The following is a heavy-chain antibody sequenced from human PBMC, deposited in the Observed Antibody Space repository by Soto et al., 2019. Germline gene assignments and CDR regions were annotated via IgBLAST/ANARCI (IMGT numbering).Heavy chain of an antibody. D-gene: IGHD3-16*01. V-gene: IGHV4-59*01. Sequence: PSETLSLTCTVSGGSISSYYWSWIRQPPGKGLEWIGYIYYSGSTNYNPPLKSRVTISVDTSKNQFSLKLSSVTAADTAVYYCARASYDYIWGSYSAYWFDPWGQGTLVTVSS. CDR1: GGSISSYY. J-gene: IGHJ5*02. CDR3: ARASYDYIWGSYSAYWFDP. CDR2: IYYSGST.